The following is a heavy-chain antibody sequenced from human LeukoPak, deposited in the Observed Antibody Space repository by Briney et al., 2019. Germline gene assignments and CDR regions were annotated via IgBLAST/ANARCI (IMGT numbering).Heavy chain of an antibody. Sequence: GGSLRLSCAASGVTVSSNYMSWVRQAPGKGLEWVSVIYSGGSTYYADSVKGRFTISRDNSKNTLYLQMNSLRAEDTAVYYCARGDGNYDFWSGYYKGFDYWGQGTLVTVSS. CDR1: GVTVSSNY. CDR2: IYSGGST. J-gene: IGHJ4*02. V-gene: IGHV3-66*02. D-gene: IGHD3-3*01. CDR3: ARGDGNYDFWSGYYKGFDY.